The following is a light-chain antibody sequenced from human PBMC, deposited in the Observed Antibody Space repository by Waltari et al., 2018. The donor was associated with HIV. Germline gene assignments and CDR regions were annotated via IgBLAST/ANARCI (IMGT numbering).Light chain of an antibody. CDR2: AAS. J-gene: IGKJ1*01. V-gene: IGKV1-39*01. Sequence: DIQMTQSPSSLSASVGDRVTITCRASQSISSYLNWYQQKPGKAPKLLIYAASSLQSGVPSRFSGSGSGTDSTLTIISLQPEDFATYYCQQSYSTPWTFGQGTKVEIK. CDR3: QQSYSTPWT. CDR1: QSISSY.